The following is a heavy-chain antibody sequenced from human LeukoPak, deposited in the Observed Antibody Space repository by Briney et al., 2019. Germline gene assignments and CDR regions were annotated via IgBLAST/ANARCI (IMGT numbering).Heavy chain of an antibody. CDR3: ARDIISSGSTVTENFDY. Sequence: ASVKVSCKASGYTFTSYYMHWVRQAPGQGLERMGTINPSGGSTGYAQKFQGRVTLTRDTSTSTVYMELSSLRSEDTAVYYCARDIISSGSTVTENFDYWGQGTLVTVSS. D-gene: IGHD4-17*01. V-gene: IGHV1-46*01. J-gene: IGHJ4*02. CDR2: INPSGGST. CDR1: GYTFTSYY.